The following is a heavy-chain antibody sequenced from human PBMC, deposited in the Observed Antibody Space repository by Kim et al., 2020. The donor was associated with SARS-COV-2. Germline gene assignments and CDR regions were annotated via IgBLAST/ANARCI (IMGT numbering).Heavy chain of an antibody. V-gene: IGHV1-69*04. Sequence: SVKVSCKASGGTFSSYAISWVRQAPGQGLEWMGRIIPILGIANYAQKFQGRVTITADKSTSTAYMELSSLRSEDTAVYYCARVYGDTAMVTEALAYWYFDLWGRGTLVTVSS. J-gene: IGHJ2*01. CDR2: IIPILGIA. D-gene: IGHD5-18*01. CDR1: GGTFSSYA. CDR3: ARVYGDTAMVTEALAYWYFDL.